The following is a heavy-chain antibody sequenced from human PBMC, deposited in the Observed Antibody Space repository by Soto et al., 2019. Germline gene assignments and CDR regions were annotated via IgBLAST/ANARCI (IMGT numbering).Heavy chain of an antibody. CDR1: GFTFSSYA. D-gene: IGHD1-1*01. V-gene: IGHV3-23*01. CDR2: ISGSGAST. CDR3: AKDARSNWNTGHYSDAFEI. J-gene: IGHJ3*02. Sequence: EVQLLESGGGLVQPGGSLRLSCAASGFTFSSYAMSWVRQAPGKGLEWVSAISGSGASTYYADSVKGRFTISRDNSENTLYVQMNSLRAEDTALYYCAKDARSNWNTGHYSDAFEIWGQGTMVTVSS.